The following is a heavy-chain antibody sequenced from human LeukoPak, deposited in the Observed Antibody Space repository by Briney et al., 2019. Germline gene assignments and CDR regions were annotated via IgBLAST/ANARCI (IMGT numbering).Heavy chain of an antibody. Sequence: GASVKVSCKASGYTFTTYYIQWVRQAPGQGLEWMGIINPSGGSTSYAQEFQGRVTMTRDMSTTTVYMELSSLRSEDTAVYYCARGIGEQWLDRDFDYWGQGTLVTVSS. CDR3: ARGIGEQWLDRDFDY. V-gene: IGHV1-46*01. J-gene: IGHJ4*02. D-gene: IGHD6-19*01. CDR1: GYTFTTYY. CDR2: INPSGGST.